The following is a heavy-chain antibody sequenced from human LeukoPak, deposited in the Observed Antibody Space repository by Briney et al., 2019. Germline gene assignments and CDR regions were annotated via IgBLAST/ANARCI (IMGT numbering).Heavy chain of an antibody. CDR1: GFTFDDYA. D-gene: IGHD5-12*01. J-gene: IGHJ6*02. V-gene: IGHV3-9*01. CDR2: ISWNSGSI. CDR3: AGGDSGYTYYYYYGMDV. Sequence: SGGSLRLSCAASGFTFDDYAMHWVRQAPGKGREWVSGISWNSGSIGYADSVKGRFTISRDKAKNSLYLQMNSLRAEDTALYYCAGGDSGYTYYYYYGMDVWGQGTTVTVSS.